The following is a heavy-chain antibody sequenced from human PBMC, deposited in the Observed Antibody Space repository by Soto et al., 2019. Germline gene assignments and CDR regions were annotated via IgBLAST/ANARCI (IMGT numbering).Heavy chain of an antibody. Sequence: SQTLSLTCALSGDSVSSNTAAWNWIRSSPSRGLEWLGRTYYRSNWRHDYAVSVKSRITVNPDTSKNLFSLQRYSVTPDYTAVYCGARSVAVSGFDHWGQGTLVTVSS. J-gene: IGHJ4*02. V-gene: IGHV6-1*01. CDR1: GDSVSSNTAA. CDR2: TYYRSNWRH. CDR3: ARSVAVSGFDH. D-gene: IGHD6-19*01.